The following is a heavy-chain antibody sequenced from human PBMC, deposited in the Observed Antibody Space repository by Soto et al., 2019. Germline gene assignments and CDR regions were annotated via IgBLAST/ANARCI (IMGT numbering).Heavy chain of an antibody. V-gene: IGHV3-30*18. CDR3: AKDLALYQVGSHYGMDV. D-gene: IGHD2-2*01. CDR2: ISFDGTNT. J-gene: IGHJ6*02. CDR1: GFTFSTYG. Sequence: GGSLRLSCAASGFTFSTYGIHWVRQAPGKGLEWVAVISFDGTNTYEADSVKGRFTISRDNSKSNVYLQMNSLRIEDTAVYYCAKDLALYQVGSHYGMDVWGPGTTVTVSS.